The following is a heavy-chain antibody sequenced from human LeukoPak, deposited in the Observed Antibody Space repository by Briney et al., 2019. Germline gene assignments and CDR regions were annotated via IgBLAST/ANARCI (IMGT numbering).Heavy chain of an antibody. V-gene: IGHV3-30*03. Sequence: PGGSLRLSCAASGFTFSSYGMHWVRQAPGKGLEWVAVISYDGSNKYYADSVKGRFTISRDNSKNTLYLQMNSLRAEDTAVYYCASVQWELLYPDYWGQGTLVTVSS. CDR1: GFTFSSYG. D-gene: IGHD1-26*01. CDR3: ASVQWELLYPDY. J-gene: IGHJ4*02. CDR2: ISYDGSNK.